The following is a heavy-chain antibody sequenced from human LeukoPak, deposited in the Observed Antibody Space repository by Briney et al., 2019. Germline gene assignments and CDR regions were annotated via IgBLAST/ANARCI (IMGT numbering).Heavy chain of an antibody. V-gene: IGHV1-2*02. J-gene: IGHJ3*02. Sequence: ASVKVSCKASGYTFTGYYMHWVRQAPGQGLEWMGWINPNSGGTNYAQKFQGRVTVTRDTSISTAYMELSRLRSDDTAVYYCARDKGHSSSWYREGAFDIWGQGTMVTVSS. D-gene: IGHD6-13*01. CDR3: ARDKGHSSSWYREGAFDI. CDR1: GYTFTGYY. CDR2: INPNSGGT.